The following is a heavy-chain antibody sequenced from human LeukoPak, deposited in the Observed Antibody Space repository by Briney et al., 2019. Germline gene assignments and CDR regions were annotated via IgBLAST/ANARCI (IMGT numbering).Heavy chain of an antibody. D-gene: IGHD6-6*01. CDR2: INPNSGGT. Sequence: WASVKVSCKASGYTFTGCYIHWVRQAPGQGLEWMGWINPNSGGTNNAQKFQGRVTMTRDTSISTAYMELSRLRSDDTAVYYCARGYKIRARQLGNWFDPWGQGTLVTVSS. J-gene: IGHJ5*02. CDR1: GYTFTGCY. V-gene: IGHV1-2*02. CDR3: ARGYKIRARQLGNWFDP.